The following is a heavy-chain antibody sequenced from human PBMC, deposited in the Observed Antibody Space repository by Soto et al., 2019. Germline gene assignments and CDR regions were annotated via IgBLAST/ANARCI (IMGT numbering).Heavy chain of an antibody. D-gene: IGHD1-1*01. V-gene: IGHV1-3*01. CDR1: GYTFTSYA. J-gene: IGHJ2*01. Sequence: QVQLVQSGAEVKKPGASVKVSCKASGYTFTSYAMHRVRQAPGQRLEWMGWINAGNGNTKYSQKFQGRVTITRDTSASTAYMELSSLRSEDTAVYYCAREQLTYWYFDLWGRGTLVTVSS. CDR2: INAGNGNT. CDR3: AREQLTYWYFDL.